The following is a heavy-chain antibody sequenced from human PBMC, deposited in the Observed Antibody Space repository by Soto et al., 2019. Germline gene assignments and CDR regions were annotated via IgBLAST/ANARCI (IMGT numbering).Heavy chain of an antibody. J-gene: IGHJ4*02. V-gene: IGHV1-18*01. CDR3: ARDEDDILTGSLGY. CDR1: GYTFTSYG. CDR2: ISAYNGNT. D-gene: IGHD3-9*01. Sequence: AAVKVSCKASGYTFTSYGISWVRQAPGQGLEWMGWISAYNGNTNYAQKLQGRVTMTTDTSTSTAYMELRSLRADDTAVYYCARDEDDILTGSLGYWGQGTLVTVSS.